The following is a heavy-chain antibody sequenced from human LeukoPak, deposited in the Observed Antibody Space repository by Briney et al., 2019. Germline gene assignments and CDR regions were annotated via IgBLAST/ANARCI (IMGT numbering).Heavy chain of an antibody. CDR2: IWYDGSNK. J-gene: IGHJ4*02. CDR1: GFTFSSYG. CDR3: AKPYYDISQGGVVYYFDY. Sequence: GGSLRLSCAASGFTFSSYGMHWVRQAPGKGLEWVAVIWYDGSNKYYADSVKGRFTISRDNSKNTLYLQMNSLRAEDTAVYYCAKPYYDISQGGVVYYFDYWGQGTLVTVSS. D-gene: IGHD3-9*01. V-gene: IGHV3-30*02.